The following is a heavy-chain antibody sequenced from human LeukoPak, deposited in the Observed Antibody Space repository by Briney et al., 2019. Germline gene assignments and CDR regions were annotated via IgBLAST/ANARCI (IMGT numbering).Heavy chain of an antibody. J-gene: IGHJ3*02. Sequence: ASVKVSCKASGYTFTSYGISWVRQARGKGLEWVANIKQDGSEKYYVDSVKGRFTISRDNAKNSLYLQMNSLRAEDTAVYYCARGSSAAFDIWGQGTMVTVSS. CDR3: ARGSSAAFDI. CDR1: GYTFTSYG. CDR2: IKQDGSEK. V-gene: IGHV3-7*01. D-gene: IGHD6-6*01.